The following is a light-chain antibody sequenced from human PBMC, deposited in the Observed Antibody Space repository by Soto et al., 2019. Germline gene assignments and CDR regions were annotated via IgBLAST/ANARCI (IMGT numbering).Light chain of an antibody. CDR2: GAS. V-gene: IGKV3-20*01. Sequence: EIVLTQSPATLSLSPGERATLSCRASQSVSSSYLAWYQQKPGQAPRLLIYGASSRATGIPDRFSGSGSGTDFTLTISRLQPEDFAVYYCQQYSSSLFTFGHGTKVDIK. J-gene: IGKJ3*01. CDR1: QSVSSSY. CDR3: QQYSSSLFT.